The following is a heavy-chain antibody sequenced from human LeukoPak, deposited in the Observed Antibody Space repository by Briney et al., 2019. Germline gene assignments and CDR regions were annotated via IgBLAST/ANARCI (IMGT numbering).Heavy chain of an antibody. CDR2: INAGGTIT. CDR3: VRLAVTDTNY. CDR1: GFTFNTYY. Sequence: PGGSLRLSCVASGFTFNTYYMHWVRQAPGERLVWVSFINAGGTITKYADSVKGRFTISRDNAKSTVYLQMNGLRVEDTAMYYCVRLAVTDTNYWGQGSLVTVSS. D-gene: IGHD2-21*02. J-gene: IGHJ4*02. V-gene: IGHV3-74*01.